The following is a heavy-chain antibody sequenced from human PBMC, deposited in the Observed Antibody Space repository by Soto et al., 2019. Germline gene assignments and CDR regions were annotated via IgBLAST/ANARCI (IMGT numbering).Heavy chain of an antibody. CDR2: ISSSSSTI. D-gene: IGHD5-18*01. V-gene: IGHV3-48*02. CDR3: ARSPSLVDTQPLSHFDY. Sequence: PGGSLRLSCAASGFTFSSYSMNWVRQAPGKGLEWVSYISSSSSTIYYADSVKGRFTISRDNAKNSLYLQMNSLRDEDTAVYYCARSPSLVDTQPLSHFDYWGQGTLVTVSS. J-gene: IGHJ4*02. CDR1: GFTFSSYS.